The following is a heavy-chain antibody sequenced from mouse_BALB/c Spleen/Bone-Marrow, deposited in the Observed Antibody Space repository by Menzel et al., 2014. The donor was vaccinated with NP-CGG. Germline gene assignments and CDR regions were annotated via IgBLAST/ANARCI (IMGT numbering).Heavy chain of an antibody. D-gene: IGHD2-1*01. CDR2: INGNGGST. CDR3: VRGNYGNYVDYFDF. V-gene: IGHV5-6-3*01. Sequence: EVKLMESGGGLVQPGGSLKLSCAASGFTFSNCGMSWVRQTPDKRLELVATINGNGGSTYYPDSVKGRFTISRDTAKNTLYLQMSSLKSEETAMYYCVRGNYGNYVDYFDFWGQGTTLTVSS. J-gene: IGHJ2*01. CDR1: GFTFSNCG.